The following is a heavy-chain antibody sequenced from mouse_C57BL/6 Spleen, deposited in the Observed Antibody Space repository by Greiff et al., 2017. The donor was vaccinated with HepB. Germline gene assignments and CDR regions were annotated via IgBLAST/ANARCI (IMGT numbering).Heavy chain of an antibody. V-gene: IGHV5-4*01. Sequence: EVQLVESGGGLVKPGGSLKLSCAASGFTFSSYAMSWVRQTPEKRLEWVATISDGGSYTYYPDNVKGRFTISRDNAKNNLYLQMSHLKSEDTAMYYCARGGTLTTVVATDYAMDYWGQGTSVTVSS. CDR3: ARGGTLTTVVATDYAMDY. CDR1: GFTFSSYA. D-gene: IGHD1-1*01. J-gene: IGHJ4*01. CDR2: ISDGGSYT.